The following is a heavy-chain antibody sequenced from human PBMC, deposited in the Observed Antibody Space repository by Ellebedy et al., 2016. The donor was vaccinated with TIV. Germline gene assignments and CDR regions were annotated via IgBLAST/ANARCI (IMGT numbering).Heavy chain of an antibody. CDR2: INQDGSEI. Sequence: LGGSLRLSCVASGFTLNNYWMTWVRQALGKGLEWVANINQDGSEIYYVDSVRGRFAISRDNAKNSLYLQMNSLRAEDTALYYCAGGGGFLFDVWGQGTMVTVSS. V-gene: IGHV3-7*04. D-gene: IGHD4-23*01. J-gene: IGHJ3*01. CDR1: GFTLNNYW. CDR3: AGGGGFLFDV.